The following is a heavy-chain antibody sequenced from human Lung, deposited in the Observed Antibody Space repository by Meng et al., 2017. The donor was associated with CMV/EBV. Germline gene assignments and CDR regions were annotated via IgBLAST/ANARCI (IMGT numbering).Heavy chain of an antibody. Sequence: QVRRQVVGSGCGGPSQAPSFTVTSSGASRSSSNYDWSWIRHPPGQGLEWIGYIHHSGSAYYNPSLKSRVSITADTSKNQFSLILNSMTAADTAVYYCASFDHIPRRNYFDYWGQGTLVTVSS. J-gene: IGHJ4*02. CDR3: ASFDHIPRRNYFDY. CDR2: IHHSGSA. CDR1: GASRSSSNYD. D-gene: IGHD3-9*01. V-gene: IGHV4-30-4*01.